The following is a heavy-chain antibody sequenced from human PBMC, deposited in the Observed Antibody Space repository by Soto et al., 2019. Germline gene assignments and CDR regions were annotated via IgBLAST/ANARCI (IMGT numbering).Heavy chain of an antibody. V-gene: IGHV3-66*04. Sequence: EVQLVESGGGLVQPGGSLRLSCAASGFTVSSNYMSWVRQAPGKGLEWVSVIYSGGSTYYADSMKGRFTISRDNSKNTLYLQMNSLRAEDTAVYYCASQSDCSGGSCYYYYMDVWGKGTTVTVSS. J-gene: IGHJ6*03. D-gene: IGHD2-15*01. CDR3: ASQSDCSGGSCYYYYMDV. CDR1: GFTVSSNY. CDR2: IYSGGST.